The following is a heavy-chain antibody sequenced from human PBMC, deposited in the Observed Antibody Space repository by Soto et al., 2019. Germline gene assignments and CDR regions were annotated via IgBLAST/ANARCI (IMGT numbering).Heavy chain of an antibody. CDR2: ISAYNGNT. CDR1: GYTFTSYG. V-gene: IGHV1-18*04. D-gene: IGHD3-3*01. J-gene: IGHJ6*02. CDR3: ARDTDYDFWSGYQVPPPYYYYGMDV. Sequence: ASVKVSCKASGYTFTSYGISWVRQAPGQGLEWMGWISAYNGNTNHAQKLQGRVTMTTDTSTSTAYMELRSLRSDDTAVYYCARDTDYDFWSGYQVPPPYYYYGMDVWGQGTTVTVSS.